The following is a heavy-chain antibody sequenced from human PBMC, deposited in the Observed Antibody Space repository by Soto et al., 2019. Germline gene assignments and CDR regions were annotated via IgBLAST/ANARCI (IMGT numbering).Heavy chain of an antibody. CDR3: ARSPELVYSYGLAVDY. J-gene: IGHJ4*02. CDR2: INAGNGNT. Sequence: QVQLVQSGAEVKKPGASVKVSCTASGYTFTSYAMHWVRQAPGQRLEWMGWINAGNGNTKYSQKFQGRVTITRDTSASTAYMELSSLRSEDTAVYYCARSPELVYSYGLAVDYWGQGTLVTVSS. V-gene: IGHV1-3*01. D-gene: IGHD5-18*01. CDR1: GYTFTSYA.